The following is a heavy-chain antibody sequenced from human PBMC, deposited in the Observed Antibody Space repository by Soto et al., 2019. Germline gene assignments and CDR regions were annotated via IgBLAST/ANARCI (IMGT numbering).Heavy chain of an antibody. V-gene: IGHV4-31*03. CDR3: ARSATFGVPYYYGMDV. CDR2: IFYSGST. Sequence: QVQLQESGPGLVKPSQTLSLTCSVSGGSISSAGYYWSWIRQHPGKGLEWIGYIFYSGSTYYSPSLRGRVMMSVDTSKNHFSLKLSSVTAADTAVYYCARSATFGVPYYYGMDVWGQGTTVTVSS. D-gene: IGHD3-3*01. J-gene: IGHJ6*02. CDR1: GGSISSAGYY.